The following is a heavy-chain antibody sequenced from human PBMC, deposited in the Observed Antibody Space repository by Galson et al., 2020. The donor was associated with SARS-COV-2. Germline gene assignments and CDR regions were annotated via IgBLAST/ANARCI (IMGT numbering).Heavy chain of an antibody. D-gene: IGHD1-26*01. CDR2: ISSNGART. Sequence: GGSLRLSCAASGFTFSSYAMSWVRQAPGKGLEWVSAISSNGARTHYADSVKGRFTISRDNSKSTLYLQMTSLRAEDTALYYCAKEEKNREAYAFDIWGQGTMVTVSS. J-gene: IGHJ3*02. V-gene: IGHV3-23*01. CDR1: GFTFSSYA. CDR3: AKEEKNREAYAFDI.